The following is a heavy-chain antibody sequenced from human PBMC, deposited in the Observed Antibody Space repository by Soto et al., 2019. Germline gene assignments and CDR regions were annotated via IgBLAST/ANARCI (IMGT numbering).Heavy chain of an antibody. CDR2: IIPIFGTA. Sequence: GASVKVSCKASGGTFSSYAISWVRQAPGQGLEWMGGIIPIFGTANYAQKFQGRVTITADESTSTAYMELSSLRSEDTAVYYCARKLSIAAAGMSDNWFDPWGQGTLVTVSS. D-gene: IGHD6-13*01. CDR3: ARKLSIAAAGMSDNWFDP. CDR1: GGTFSSYA. J-gene: IGHJ5*02. V-gene: IGHV1-69*13.